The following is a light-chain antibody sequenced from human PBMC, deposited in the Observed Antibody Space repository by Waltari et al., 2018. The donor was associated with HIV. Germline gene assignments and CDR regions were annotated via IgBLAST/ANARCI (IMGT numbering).Light chain of an antibody. CDR1: SSNIGNNY. CDR2: EKN. CDR3: GTWDSSLSAGV. Sequence: QSVLTQPPSVSAAPGQKVTISCSGSSSNIGNNYVSWYQQPPGTAPQLLIYEKNKRPSGIPDRFSGSKSGTSATLGITGLQTGDEADYYCGTWDSSLSAGVFGGGTKLTVL. J-gene: IGLJ3*02. V-gene: IGLV1-51*02.